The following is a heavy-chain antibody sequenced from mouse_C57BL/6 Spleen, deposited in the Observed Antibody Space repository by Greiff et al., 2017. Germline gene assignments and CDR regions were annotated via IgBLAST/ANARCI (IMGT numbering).Heavy chain of an antibody. J-gene: IGHJ2*01. CDR3: ASGAELGPLDY. Sequence: EVKLVESGGGLVQPGGSLKLSCAASGFTFSDYYMYWVRQTPEKRLEWVAYISNGGGSTYYPDTVKGRFTISRDNAKNTLYLQMSRLKSEDTAMYYCASGAELGPLDYWGQGTTLTVSS. V-gene: IGHV5-12*01. CDR1: GFTFSDYY. D-gene: IGHD4-1*01. CDR2: ISNGGGST.